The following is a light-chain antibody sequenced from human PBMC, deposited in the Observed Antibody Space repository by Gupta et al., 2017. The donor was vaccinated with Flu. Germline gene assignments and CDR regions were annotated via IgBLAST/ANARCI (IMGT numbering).Light chain of an antibody. Sequence: DIQMTQSPSTLSASVGDRVTITCRASQNINSWLAWYQQKPGKAPKLLIYKASSLESGVPSRFSGSGSGTEFTLTSNSLQPDDFATYYCQQDNRYLTFGQGTKVEVK. J-gene: IGKJ1*01. CDR1: QNINSW. V-gene: IGKV1-5*03. CDR3: QQDNRYLT. CDR2: KAS.